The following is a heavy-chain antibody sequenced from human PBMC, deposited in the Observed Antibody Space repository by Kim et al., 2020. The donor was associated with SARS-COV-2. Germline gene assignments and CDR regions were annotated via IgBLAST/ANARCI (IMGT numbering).Heavy chain of an antibody. V-gene: IGHV1-18*01. CDR3: ARDRGGLRFLEWLHDY. J-gene: IGHJ4*02. CDR2: ISAYNGNT. D-gene: IGHD3-3*01. Sequence: ASVKVSCKASGYTFTSYGISWVRQAPGQGLEWMGWISAYNGNTNYAQKLQGRVTMTTDTSTSTAYMELRSLRSDDTAVYYCARDRGGLRFLEWLHDYWGQGTLVTVSS. CDR1: GYTFTSYG.